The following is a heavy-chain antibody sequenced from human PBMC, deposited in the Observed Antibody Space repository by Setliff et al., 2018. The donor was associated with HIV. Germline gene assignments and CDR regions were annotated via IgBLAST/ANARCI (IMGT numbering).Heavy chain of an antibody. CDR3: SRLAGGGYDFRGYFDL. CDR1: GDSISSGNYL. V-gene: IGHV4-61*02. Sequence: SSETLSLTCSVSGDSISSGNYLWSWIRQPAGKAPEWIGRISVSGTTDYNPSLEGRVTVSRDTSKNQFYLKLASVTAADTAVYHCSRLAGGGYDFRGYFDLWGRGTLVTVSS. D-gene: IGHD5-12*01. CDR2: ISVSGTT. J-gene: IGHJ2*01.